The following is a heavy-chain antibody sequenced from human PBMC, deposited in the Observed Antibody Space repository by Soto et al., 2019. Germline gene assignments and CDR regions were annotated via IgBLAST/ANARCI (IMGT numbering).Heavy chain of an antibody. V-gene: IGHV4-39*01. CDR2: IDYTGNT. CDR3: ARINKGYGTDS. Sequence: PSETLSLTCTVSGGSISSSSYYWGCIRQPPGKGLEWIASIDYTGNTFYNPSLTSRVTISVDTSKNQSSLKVTSVTAADTAVYYCARINKGYGTDSWGQGTLVTVSS. J-gene: IGHJ4*02. D-gene: IGHD5-18*01. CDR1: GGSISSSSYY.